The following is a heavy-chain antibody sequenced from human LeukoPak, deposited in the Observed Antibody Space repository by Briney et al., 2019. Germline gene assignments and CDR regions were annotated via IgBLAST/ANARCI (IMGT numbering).Heavy chain of an antibody. D-gene: IGHD3-16*01. CDR3: ARDLGSSLGALGMDV. J-gene: IGHJ6*02. Sequence: SETLSLTCTVSGGSISSYYWSWIRQPPGKGLEWIGYIYYSGSTNYNPSLKSRVTISVDTSKNPFSLKLSSVTAADTAVYYCARDLGSSLGALGMDVWGQGTTVTVSS. CDR1: GGSISSYY. CDR2: IYYSGST. V-gene: IGHV4-59*01.